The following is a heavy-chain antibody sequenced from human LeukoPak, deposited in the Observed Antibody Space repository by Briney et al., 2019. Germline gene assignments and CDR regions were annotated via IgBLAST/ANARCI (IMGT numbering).Heavy chain of an antibody. CDR3: ARDLRPYSTSSYFAL. Sequence: SETLSLTCIVSGDSISNYYWNWIRQPAGKGLEWIGRILTSGSTNYNPSLKSRVSMSLDTSKNQVSLKMTSVTAADTAIYYCARDLRPYSTSSYFALWGLGALVAVSS. CDR2: ILTSGST. V-gene: IGHV4-4*07. CDR1: GDSISNYY. J-gene: IGHJ4*02. D-gene: IGHD6-6*01.